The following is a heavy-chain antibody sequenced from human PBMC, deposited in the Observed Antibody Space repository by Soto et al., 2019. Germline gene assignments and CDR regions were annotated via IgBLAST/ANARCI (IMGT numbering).Heavy chain of an antibody. Sequence: PGGSLRLSCAASGFTFDDYAMHWVRQAPGKGLEWVSGISWNSGSIGYADSVKGRFTISRDNAKNSLYLQMNSLRAEDTALYYCAKDAGYSSGYDYWGQGTRVTVSS. J-gene: IGHJ4*02. CDR1: GFTFDDYA. CDR2: ISWNSGSI. CDR3: AKDAGYSSGYDY. D-gene: IGHD6-19*01. V-gene: IGHV3-9*01.